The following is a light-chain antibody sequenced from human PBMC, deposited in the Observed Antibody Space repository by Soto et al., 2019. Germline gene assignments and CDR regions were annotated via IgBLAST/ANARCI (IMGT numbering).Light chain of an antibody. Sequence: DIQMTQSPSSLSASVGDRVTIPCRESQAISSHLIWYQHKPGKAPKLLIYAASSLQSGVPSRFSGSGSGTEFTLTISSLQPEDSATYYCQQSYGTPFSFGPGTKADI. V-gene: IGKV1-39*01. CDR3: QQSYGTPFS. CDR2: AAS. J-gene: IGKJ3*01. CDR1: QAISSH.